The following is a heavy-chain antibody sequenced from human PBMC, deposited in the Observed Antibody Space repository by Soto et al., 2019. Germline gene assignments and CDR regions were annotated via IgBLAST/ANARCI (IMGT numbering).Heavy chain of an antibody. CDR2: ISYDGSNK. Sequence: AGGSLRLSCAASGLTFSSYAMHWVRQAPGKGLEWVAVISYDGSNKYYADSVKGRFTISRDNSKNTLYLQMNSLRAEDTAVYYCARGRPPISWGQGTLVTVSS. D-gene: IGHD2-21*01. V-gene: IGHV3-30-3*01. CDR3: ARGRPPIS. CDR1: GLTFSSYA. J-gene: IGHJ4*02.